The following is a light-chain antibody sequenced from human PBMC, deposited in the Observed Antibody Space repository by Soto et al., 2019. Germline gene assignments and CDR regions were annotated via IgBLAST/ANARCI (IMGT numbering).Light chain of an antibody. CDR1: QSVSGNY. Sequence: EIVLTQSPGTLSLSPGERATLSCRASQSVSGNYLAWYQQKPGQSPRLLIYGSSDRATGIPDRFSGSGSETXXXXXXXXXXXXXFXVXXCXQYGSSPPYTFGQGTRLEI. V-gene: IGKV3-20*01. J-gene: IGKJ2*01. CDR2: GSS. CDR3: XQYGSSPPYT.